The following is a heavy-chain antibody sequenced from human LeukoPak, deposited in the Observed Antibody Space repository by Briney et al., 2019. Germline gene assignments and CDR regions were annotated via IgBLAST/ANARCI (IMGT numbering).Heavy chain of an antibody. CDR1: GFTFSSYE. J-gene: IGHJ3*02. V-gene: IGHV3-48*03. CDR2: ILISGTTT. CDR3: ARDRAVYSDSRGYYPDAFDI. Sequence: GESLRLSCAASGFTFSSYEMNWVRQAPGKGLEWVSYILISGTTTYYADSVKGRFTISRDNAKNSLYLQMNSLRAEDTAMYYCARDRAVYSDSRGYYPDAFDIWGQGTMVTVSS. D-gene: IGHD3-22*01.